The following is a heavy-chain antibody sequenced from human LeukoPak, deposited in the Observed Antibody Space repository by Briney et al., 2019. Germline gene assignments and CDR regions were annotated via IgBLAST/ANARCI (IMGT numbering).Heavy chain of an antibody. CDR2: ISWNSGSI. J-gene: IGHJ4*02. Sequence: GGSLRLSCAASGFTFDDYAMHWVRQAPGKGLEWVSGISWNSGSIGYADSVKGRFTISRDNAKNSLYLQMNSLRAEDTALYYCATAGEEVVPAASFDYWGQGTLVTVSS. CDR1: GFTFDDYA. CDR3: ATAGEEVVPAASFDY. V-gene: IGHV3-9*01. D-gene: IGHD2-2*01.